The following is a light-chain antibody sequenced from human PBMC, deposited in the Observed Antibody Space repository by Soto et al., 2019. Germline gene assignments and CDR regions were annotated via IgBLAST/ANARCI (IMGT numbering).Light chain of an antibody. CDR3: ASWDDGLNAYV. CDR2: YDN. CDR1: SSNIGNNA. V-gene: IGLV1-36*01. J-gene: IGLJ1*01. Sequence: QSVLTQPPSVSEAPRQRVTISCSGSSSNIGNNAVNWYQQLPGQAPKIVIYYDNLLTSGVSDRFSGSKSGISASLAISDLQSDDEADYYCASWDDGLNAYVFGPGTKVT.